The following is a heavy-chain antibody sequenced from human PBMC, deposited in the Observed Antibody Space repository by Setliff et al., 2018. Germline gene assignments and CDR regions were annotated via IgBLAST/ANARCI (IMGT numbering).Heavy chain of an antibody. J-gene: IGHJ4*02. CDR3: ARDSGSGFLDY. CDR1: GYTFSSYA. D-gene: IGHD3-10*01. CDR2: ISVYSGNT. Sequence: ASVKVSCKASGYTFSSYAISWVRQAPGQGLEWLGWISVYSGNTDYAQNLQGRVTMTTDTSTSTAYMELRSLRSDDTAVYYCARDSGSGFLDYWGQGTLVTVSS. V-gene: IGHV1-18*01.